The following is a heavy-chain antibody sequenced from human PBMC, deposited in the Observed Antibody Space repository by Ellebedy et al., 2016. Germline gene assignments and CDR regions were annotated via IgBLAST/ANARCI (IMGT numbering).Heavy chain of an antibody. CDR1: DGSIDSSY. V-gene: IGHV4-59*08. Sequence: SETLSLXXTVSDGSIDSSYWSWIRQPPGERPEWIGHIYYTGSTKYKVSLKSRVTISVDRSKNQVSLRLTAVTAADTAVYYCARQRPVVAAGIYDAFDIWGPGTKVTVSS. J-gene: IGHJ3*02. CDR3: ARQRPVVAAGIYDAFDI. CDR2: IYYTGST. D-gene: IGHD2-2*02.